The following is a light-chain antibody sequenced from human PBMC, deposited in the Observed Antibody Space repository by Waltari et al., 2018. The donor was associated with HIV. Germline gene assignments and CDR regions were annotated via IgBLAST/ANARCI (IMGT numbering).Light chain of an antibody. CDR2: GAS. CDR1: QSVSSTY. CDR3: QQYGNSLIT. J-gene: IGKJ5*01. Sequence: EIVLTQSPGPLSLSPGERATLSCRASQSVSSTYLAWYQQKPGQAPRLLIYGASSRATGIPDRFSGSGSGTDFTLAISRVEPEDFAAYYCQQYGNSLITFGQGTRLAIK. V-gene: IGKV3-20*01.